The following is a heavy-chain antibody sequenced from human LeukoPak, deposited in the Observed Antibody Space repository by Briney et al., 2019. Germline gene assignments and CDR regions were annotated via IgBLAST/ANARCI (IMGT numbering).Heavy chain of an antibody. CDR3: AKDIKWLLYYYGMDV. CDR1: GFTFSSYA. J-gene: IGHJ6*02. CDR2: ISYDGSNK. V-gene: IGHV3-30*18. D-gene: IGHD3-22*01. Sequence: PGGSLRLSCAASGFTFSSYAMHWVRQAPVKGLEWVAVISYDGSNKYYADSVKGRFTISRDNSKNTLYLHMNSLRSEDTAMYYCAKDIKWLLYYYGMDVWGQGTTVTVSS.